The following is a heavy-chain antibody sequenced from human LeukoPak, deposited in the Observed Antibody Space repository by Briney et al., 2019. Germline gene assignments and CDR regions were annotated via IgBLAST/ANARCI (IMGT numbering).Heavy chain of an antibody. CDR3: ARASSVVVPAAIGYSGYDWGSYYYMDV. CDR1: GFTFDDYA. J-gene: IGHJ6*03. CDR2: ISWNSGSI. Sequence: GGSLRLSCAASGFTFDDYAMHWVRQAPGKGLEWVSGISWNSGSIGYADSVKGRFTISRDNAKNSLYLQMNSLRAEDTAVYYCARASSVVVPAAIGYSGYDWGSYYYMDVWGKGTTVTVSS. V-gene: IGHV3-9*01. D-gene: IGHD2-2*02.